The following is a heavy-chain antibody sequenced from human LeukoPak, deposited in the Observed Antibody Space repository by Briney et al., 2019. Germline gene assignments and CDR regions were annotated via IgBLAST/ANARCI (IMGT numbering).Heavy chain of an antibody. Sequence: PSETLSLTCTVSGGSISSYYWSWIRQPPGKGLEWIGYIYNSGSTNYNPPLKSRVTISVDTSKNQFSLKVNSVTAADTAVYYCAKGGGWDAFDIWGQGTMVTVSS. D-gene: IGHD6-19*01. CDR1: GGSISSYY. CDR2: IYNSGST. J-gene: IGHJ3*02. V-gene: IGHV4-59*08. CDR3: AKGGGWDAFDI.